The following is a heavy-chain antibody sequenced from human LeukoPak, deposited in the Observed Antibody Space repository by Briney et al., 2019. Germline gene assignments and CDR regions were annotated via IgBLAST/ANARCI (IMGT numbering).Heavy chain of an antibody. V-gene: IGHV1-8*03. CDR1: GYTFTSYD. D-gene: IGHD5-18*01. CDR3: ARGGYSYGAFGY. J-gene: IGHJ4*02. CDR2: MNPNSGNT. Sequence: ASVKVSCKASGYTFTSYDINWVRQATGQGLEWMGWMNPNSGNTGYAQKFQGRVTITRNTSISTAYMELSSLRSEDTAVYYCARGGYSYGAFGYWGQGTLVTVSS.